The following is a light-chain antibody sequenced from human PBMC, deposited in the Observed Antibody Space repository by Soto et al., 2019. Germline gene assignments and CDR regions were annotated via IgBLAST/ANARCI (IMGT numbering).Light chain of an antibody. CDR2: GAS. V-gene: IGKV3-15*01. CDR3: QQYNNWPPWK. Sequence: EIVMTQSPATLSVSPGERATLSCRASQSVSSDLAWYQQKPGQAPRLLIYGASTRATGIPARFSGSGSGTEFTLNISSLQSEDFAVYYCQQYNNWPPWKFGQGTKVEIK. J-gene: IGKJ1*01. CDR1: QSVSSD.